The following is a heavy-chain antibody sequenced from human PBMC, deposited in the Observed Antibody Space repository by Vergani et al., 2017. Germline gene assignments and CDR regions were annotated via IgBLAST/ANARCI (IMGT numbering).Heavy chain of an antibody. CDR2: IYYSGST. CDR1: GGSISSGGYY. D-gene: IGHD1-26*01. CDR3: ARGHSGSYHYFDY. V-gene: IGHV4-31*03. Sequence: QVQLQESGPGLVKPSQTLSLTCTVSGGSISSGGYYWSWIRQHPGKGLEWIGYIYYSGSTYYNPSLKSRVTISVDRSKNQFSLKLSSVTAADTAVYYCARGHSGSYHYFDYWGQGTLVTVSS. J-gene: IGHJ4*02.